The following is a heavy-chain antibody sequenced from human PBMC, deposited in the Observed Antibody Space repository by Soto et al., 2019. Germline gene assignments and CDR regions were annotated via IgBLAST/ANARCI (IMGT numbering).Heavy chain of an antibody. CDR1: GGSISSSSYF. V-gene: IGHV4-39*01. D-gene: IGHD2-15*01. CDR2: INYRGTT. J-gene: IGHJ5*02. Sequence: QLQLQESGPGLVRPSETLSLTCTVSGGSISSSSYFWAWVRQSQAKGLEWIGSINYRGTTFKTASLKSRVTISIDTSRNQFSLRLSSVTAADTAVYYCARLVACNGGSCKFDPWGQGTLVTVSS. CDR3: ARLVACNGGSCKFDP.